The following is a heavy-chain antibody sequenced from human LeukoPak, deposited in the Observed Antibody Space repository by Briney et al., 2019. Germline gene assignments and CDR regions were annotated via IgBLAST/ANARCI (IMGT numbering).Heavy chain of an antibody. V-gene: IGHV3-23*01. CDR2: IGGRDDRT. J-gene: IGHJ4*02. D-gene: IGHD3-22*01. CDR1: GFTFRSKA. CDR3: AKDQDDSSGYYVYDYFDY. Sequence: GGSLRLSCAASGFTFRSKAMSWVRQAPGKGLEWVSIIGGRDDRTYYADSVKGRFTISRDNSKNTLYLQMNSLRAEDTAVYYCAKDQDDSSGYYVYDYFDYWGQGTLVTVSS.